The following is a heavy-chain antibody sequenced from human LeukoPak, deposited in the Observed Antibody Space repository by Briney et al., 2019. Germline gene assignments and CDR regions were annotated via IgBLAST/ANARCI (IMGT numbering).Heavy chain of an antibody. Sequence: SSETLSLTCGVYGGSSSGYYWNWIRQPPGKGLEWIGEITHGGSTNYNPSLKSRLTISVDTSKNQFSLKLSSVTAADTAVYYCAARSIAASGRPYDYWGQGTLVTVSS. CDR3: AARSIAASGRPYDY. CDR1: GGSSSGYY. D-gene: IGHD6-13*01. V-gene: IGHV4-34*01. J-gene: IGHJ4*02. CDR2: ITHGGST.